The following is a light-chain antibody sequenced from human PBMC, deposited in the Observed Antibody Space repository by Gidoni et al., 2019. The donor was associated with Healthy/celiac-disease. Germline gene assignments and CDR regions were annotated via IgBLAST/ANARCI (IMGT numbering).Light chain of an antibody. CDR3: QQRSNWTLRS. J-gene: IGKJ2*04. CDR2: DAS. V-gene: IGKV3-11*01. Sequence: GERATLSCRASQSVSSYLAWYQQKPGQAPRLLIYDASNRATAIPARFSGSGSGTDVTLIISSLEPEDVAVYYCQQRSNWTLRSFGQGTKLEIK. CDR1: QSVSSY.